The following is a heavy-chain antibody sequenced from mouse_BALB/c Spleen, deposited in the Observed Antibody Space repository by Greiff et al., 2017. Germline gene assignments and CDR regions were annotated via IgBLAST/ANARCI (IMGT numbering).Heavy chain of an antibody. Sequence: EVHLVESGGGLVQPGGSLRLSCATSGFTFSDYYMSWVRQPPGKALEWLGFIRNKANGYTTEYSASVKGRFTISRDNSQRILYLQMNTLRAEDSATYYCARYRGPFAYWSHGTLVTVTA. CDR1: GFTFSDYY. J-gene: IGHJ3*01. V-gene: IGHV7-3*02. CDR3: ARYRGPFAY. CDR2: IRNKANGYTT.